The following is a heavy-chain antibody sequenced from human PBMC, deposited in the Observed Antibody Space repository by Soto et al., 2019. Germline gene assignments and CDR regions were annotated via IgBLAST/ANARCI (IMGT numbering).Heavy chain of an antibody. Sequence: SETLSLTCTVSGGSISSGGYYWSWIRQHPGKGLEWIGYIYYSGSTYYNPSLKSRVTISVDTSKNQFSLKLSSVTAADTAVYYCARDLKGWNDVRWFDPWGQGTLVTVSS. CDR1: GGSISSGGYY. CDR2: IYYSGST. V-gene: IGHV4-31*03. D-gene: IGHD1-1*01. CDR3: ARDLKGWNDVRWFDP. J-gene: IGHJ5*02.